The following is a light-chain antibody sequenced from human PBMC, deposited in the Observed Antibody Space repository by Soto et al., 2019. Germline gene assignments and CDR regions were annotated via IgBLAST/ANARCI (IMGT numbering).Light chain of an antibody. CDR2: AAS. CDR1: QTIGTS. CDR3: QKSYNSPYT. J-gene: IGKJ2*01. V-gene: IGKV1-39*01. Sequence: DIQMTQSPSSLSASVGDRVTITCRASQTIGTSLNWYQQKPGKAPKLLIYAASNLQSGVPSRFRVSESVTDFTLTISSLQPEDFATYYCQKSYNSPYTFCQGTKLEF.